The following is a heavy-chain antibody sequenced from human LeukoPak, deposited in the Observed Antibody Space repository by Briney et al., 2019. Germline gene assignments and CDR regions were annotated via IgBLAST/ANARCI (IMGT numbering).Heavy chain of an antibody. CDR3: AKESGSGIYYTYYYYYGMDV. D-gene: IGHD3-10*01. CDR1: GFTFSSYA. CDR2: ISGSGGST. V-gene: IGHV3-23*01. J-gene: IGHJ6*04. Sequence: PGGSLRLSCAASGFTFSSYAMSWVRQAPGKGLEWVSAISGSGGSTYYADSVKGRFTISRDNSKNTLYLQMNSLRAEDTAVYYCAKESGSGIYYTYYYYYGMDVWGKGTTVTVPS.